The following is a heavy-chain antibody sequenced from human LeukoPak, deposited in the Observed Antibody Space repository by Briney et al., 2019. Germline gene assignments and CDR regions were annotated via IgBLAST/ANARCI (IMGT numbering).Heavy chain of an antibody. CDR2: IRYDGSNK. D-gene: IGHD3-3*01. CDR3: AKAGYDFWSGYSDY. J-gene: IGHJ4*02. CDR1: GFTFSGYG. V-gene: IGHV3-30*02. Sequence: PGGSLRLSCAASGFTFSGYGMHWVRQAPGKGLEWVAFIRYDGSNKYYADSVKGRFTISRDNSKNTLYLQMNSLRAEDTAVYYCAKAGYDFWSGYSDYWGQGTLVTVSS.